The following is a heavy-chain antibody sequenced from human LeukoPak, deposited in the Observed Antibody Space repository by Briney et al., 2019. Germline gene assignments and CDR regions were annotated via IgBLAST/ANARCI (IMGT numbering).Heavy chain of an antibody. CDR3: AKPTHSSKYYYYMDV. J-gene: IGHJ6*03. CDR2: ISVGGGTT. D-gene: IGHD2-15*01. V-gene: IGHV3-23*01. Sequence: GGSLRLSCAASGFTFSDYYMSWIRQAPGKGLEWVSTISVGGGTTYYADSVKGRFTISRDNSKNTLYLQMNSLRAGDTAVYYCAKPTHSSKYYYYMDVWGKGTTVTVSS. CDR1: GFTFSDYY.